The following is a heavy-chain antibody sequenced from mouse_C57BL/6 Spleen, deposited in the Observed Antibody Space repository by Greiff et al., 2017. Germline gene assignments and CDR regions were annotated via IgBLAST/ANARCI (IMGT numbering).Heavy chain of an antibody. CDR3: ARWDITTVVATDY. D-gene: IGHD1-1*01. J-gene: IGHJ2*01. V-gene: IGHV1-22*01. Sequence: SGPELVKPGASVKMSCKASGYTFTDYNMHWVKQSHGKSLEWIGYINPNNGGTSYNQKFKGKATLTVNKSPSTAYMELRSLTSEDSAVYYCARWDITTVVATDYWGQGTTLTVSS. CDR1: GYTFTDYN. CDR2: INPNNGGT.